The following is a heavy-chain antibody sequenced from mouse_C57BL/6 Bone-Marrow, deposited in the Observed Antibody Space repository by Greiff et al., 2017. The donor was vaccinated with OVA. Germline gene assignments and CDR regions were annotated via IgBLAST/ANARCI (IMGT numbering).Heavy chain of an antibody. J-gene: IGHJ1*03. D-gene: IGHD4-1*01. CDR1: GYTFTSYT. Sequence: VQLQQSGAELARPGASVKMSCKASGYTFTSYTMHWVNQRPGQGLEWIGYINPSSGYTKYNQKFKDKATLTADKSSSTAYMQLSSLTSEDSAVYYCARPLTWRYFDVWGTGTTVTVSS. V-gene: IGHV1-4*01. CDR3: ARPLTWRYFDV. CDR2: INPSSGYT.